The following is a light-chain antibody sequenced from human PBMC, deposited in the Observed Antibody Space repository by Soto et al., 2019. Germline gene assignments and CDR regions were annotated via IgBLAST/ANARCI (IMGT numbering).Light chain of an antibody. CDR3: SSYTSSSTLVV. CDR1: SSDVGGYNY. J-gene: IGLJ2*01. CDR2: DVS. Sequence: QSVLTQPASVSGSLGQSITISCTGTSSDVGGYNYVSWYQQHPGKAPKLMIYDVSNRPSGVSNRFSGSKSGNTASLTISGLQAEDEADYDCSSYTSSSTLVVFGGGTKLTVL. V-gene: IGLV2-14*01.